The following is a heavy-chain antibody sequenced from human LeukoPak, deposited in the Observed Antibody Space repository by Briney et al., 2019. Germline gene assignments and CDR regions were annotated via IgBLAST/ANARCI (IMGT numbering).Heavy chain of an antibody. J-gene: IGHJ6*02. Sequence: GGSLRLSCAASGFTITTNYMNWVRQAPGKGLEWVSVIYGDDETNYADSVKGRFTISRDNSKNTLYLQMNSLRADDTAVYYCAREAVMPVAPVKIGTSDRPLYEYYGLDVWGQGTTVTVS. V-gene: IGHV3-53*01. CDR3: AREAVMPVAPVKIGTSDRPLYEYYGLDV. CDR1: GFTITTNY. CDR2: IYGDDET. D-gene: IGHD1/OR15-1a*01.